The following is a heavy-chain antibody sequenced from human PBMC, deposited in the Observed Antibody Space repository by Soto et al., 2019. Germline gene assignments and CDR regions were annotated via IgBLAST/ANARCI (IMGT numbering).Heavy chain of an antibody. CDR1: GFTYSSYA. V-gene: IGHV3-30-3*01. J-gene: IGHJ6*02. Sequence: VGSLRLSCAASGFTYSSYAMHWVRQAPGKGLEWVAVISYDGSNKYYADSVKGRFTISRDNSKNTLYLQMNSLRAEDTAVYYCARDGPDTAMVGYYYYYGMDVWGQGTTVTVSS. CDR2: ISYDGSNK. D-gene: IGHD5-18*01. CDR3: ARDGPDTAMVGYYYYYGMDV.